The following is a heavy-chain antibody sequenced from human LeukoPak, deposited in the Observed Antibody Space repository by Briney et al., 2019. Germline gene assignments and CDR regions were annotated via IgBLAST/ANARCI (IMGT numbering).Heavy chain of an antibody. CDR2: ISSSATTT. CDR3: ARANNWNYPYYFDY. J-gene: IGHJ4*01. D-gene: IGHD1-7*01. CDR1: GFTFHDYY. Sequence: GGSLRLSCAASGFTFHDYYMSWIRQAPGKGLEWVSYISSSATTTYYADSVKGRFTISRDNTKKSLYLQLTSLRAEDTAVYYCARANNWNYPYYFDYWGHGTLVTVSS. V-gene: IGHV3-11*01.